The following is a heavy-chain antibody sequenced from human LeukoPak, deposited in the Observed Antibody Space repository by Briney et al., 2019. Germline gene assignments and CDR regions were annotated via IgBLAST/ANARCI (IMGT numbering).Heavy chain of an antibody. D-gene: IGHD3-22*01. V-gene: IGHV3-30*03. CDR3: ARNYDRSGYVGAFGI. Sequence: GGSLRLSCAASGFTFSSYSMNWVRQAPGKGLEWVAVISYDGSNKYYADSVKGRFTTSRDNSKNTLYLQMNSLRAEDTAVYYCARNYDRSGYVGAFGIWGQGTMVTVSS. J-gene: IGHJ3*02. CDR1: GFTFSSYS. CDR2: ISYDGSNK.